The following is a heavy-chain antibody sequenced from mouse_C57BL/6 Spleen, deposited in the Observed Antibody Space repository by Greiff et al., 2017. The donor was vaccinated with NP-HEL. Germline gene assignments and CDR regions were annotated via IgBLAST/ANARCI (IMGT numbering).Heavy chain of an antibody. CDR1: GFSLTSYG. V-gene: IGHV2-5*01. D-gene: IGHD1-1*01. CDR2: IWRGGST. Sequence: VQLVESGPGLVQPSQSLSITCTVSGFSLTSYGVHWVRQSPGKGLEWLGVIWRGGSTDYNAAFMSRLSITKDNSKSQVFFKMNSLQADDTAIYYCAKNHYYGSSYWYFDVWGTGTTVTVSS. J-gene: IGHJ1*03. CDR3: AKNHYYGSSYWYFDV.